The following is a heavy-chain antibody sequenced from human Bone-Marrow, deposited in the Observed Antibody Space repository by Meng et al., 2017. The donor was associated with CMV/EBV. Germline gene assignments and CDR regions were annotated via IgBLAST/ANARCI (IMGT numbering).Heavy chain of an antibody. J-gene: IGHJ4*02. CDR1: GYPFVSTG. CDR3: ARLKQCTRGDCFSADY. V-gene: IGHV1-18*01. D-gene: IGHD2-21*02. Sequence: SGYPFVSTGISWVRQAPGQGLEWMGWISPDSGTAHYTQKLQDRVTMTTDTSTNTAYMELRSLRSDDTVVYYCARLKQCTRGDCFSADYWGQGTLVTVSS. CDR2: ISPDSGTA.